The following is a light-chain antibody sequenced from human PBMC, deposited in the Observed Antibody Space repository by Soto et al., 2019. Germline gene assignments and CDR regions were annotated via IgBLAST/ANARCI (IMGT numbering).Light chain of an antibody. CDR2: WAS. V-gene: IGKV4-1*01. J-gene: IGKJ4*01. CDR1: QSVLYSSNNKDT. Sequence: DIVMTQSPDSLAVSLGERATINCRSSQSVLYSSNNKDTIAWYQQKPGQPPRLLIYWASTRDTGVPDRFSARRSGTDISLSISSLPAEGVAVYYFQQYYDLLTFGGGTKVEIK. CDR3: QQYYDLLT.